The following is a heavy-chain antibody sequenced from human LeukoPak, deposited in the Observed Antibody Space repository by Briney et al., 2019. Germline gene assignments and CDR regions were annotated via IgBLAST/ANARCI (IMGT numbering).Heavy chain of an antibody. CDR1: GFTFSDYY. J-gene: IGHJ6*02. CDR2: ISSSSSYI. CDR3: ARNEDCSSTSCYDYYYYYYGMDV. D-gene: IGHD2-2*01. V-gene: IGHV3-11*06. Sequence: GGSLRLSCAASGFTFSDYYMSWIRQAPGKGLEWVSSISSSSSYIYYADSVKGRFTISRDNAKNSLYLQMNSLRAEDTAVYYCARNEDCSSTSCYDYYYYYYGMDVWGQGTTVTVSS.